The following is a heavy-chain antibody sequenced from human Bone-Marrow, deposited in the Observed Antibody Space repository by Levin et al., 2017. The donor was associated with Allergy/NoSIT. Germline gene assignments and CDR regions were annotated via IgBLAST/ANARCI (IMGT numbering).Heavy chain of an antibody. CDR1: GYSFTSYD. V-gene: IGHV1-8*01. CDR2: MNPSSGDT. Sequence: GGSLRLSCNPSGYSFTSYDINWVRQATGQGLEWMGWMNPSSGDTGYAQKFQGRLTMTRNTSKRTVYMELSSLRSEDTAVYYCARGGNWFDPWGQGTLVTVSS. J-gene: IGHJ5*02. CDR3: ARGGNWFDP.